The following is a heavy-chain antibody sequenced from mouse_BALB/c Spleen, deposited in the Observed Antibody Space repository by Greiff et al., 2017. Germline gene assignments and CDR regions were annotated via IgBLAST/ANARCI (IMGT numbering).Heavy chain of an antibody. CDR3: ARPYDYQFAY. D-gene: IGHD2-4*01. CDR2: IYPYNGGT. Sequence: EVKLQESGPELVKPGASVKISCKASGYTFTDYNMHWVKQSHGKSLEWIGYIYPYNGGTGYNQKFKSKATLTVDNSSSTAYMELRSLTSEDSAVYYCARPYDYQFAYWGQGTLVTVSA. J-gene: IGHJ3*01. V-gene: IGHV1S29*02. CDR1: GYTFTDYN.